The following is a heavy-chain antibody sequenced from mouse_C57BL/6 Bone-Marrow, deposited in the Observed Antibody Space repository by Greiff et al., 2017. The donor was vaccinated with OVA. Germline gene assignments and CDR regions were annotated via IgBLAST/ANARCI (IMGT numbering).Heavy chain of an antibody. V-gene: IGHV1-64*01. D-gene: IGHD3-3*01. CDR3: ARKGGTRVRYYAMDY. CDR2: IDPNSGST. J-gene: IGHJ4*01. CDR1: GYTFTSYW. Sequence: QVQLQQPGAELVKPGASVKLSCKASGYTFTSYWMHWVKQRPGQGLEWIGMIDPNSGSTNYNEKFKSKATLTVDKSSSTAYMQLSSLTSEDSAVYYYARKGGTRVRYYAMDYWGQGTSVTVSS.